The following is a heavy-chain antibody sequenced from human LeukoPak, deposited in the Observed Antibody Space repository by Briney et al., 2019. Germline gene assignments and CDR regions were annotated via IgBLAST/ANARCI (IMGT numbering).Heavy chain of an antibody. Sequence: PGRSLRLSCAASGFTFSSYGMHWVRQAPGKGLEWVAVIWYGGSNKYYADSVKGRFTISRDNSKNTLYLQMNSLRAEDTAVYYCAKDHSEYSSSSLDYWGQGTLVTVSS. D-gene: IGHD6-6*01. CDR3: AKDHSEYSSSSLDY. CDR2: IWYGGSNK. CDR1: GFTFSSYG. V-gene: IGHV3-30*18. J-gene: IGHJ4*02.